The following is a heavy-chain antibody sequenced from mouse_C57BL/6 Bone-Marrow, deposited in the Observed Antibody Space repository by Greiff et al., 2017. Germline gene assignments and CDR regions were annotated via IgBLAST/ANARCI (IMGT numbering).Heavy chain of an antibody. CDR1: GYTFTSYW. V-gene: IGHV1-7*01. CDR2: INPSSGYT. D-gene: IGHD1-1*01. CDR3: ARDYYGSSYDY. J-gene: IGHJ2*01. Sequence: QVQLQQSGAELAKPGASVKLSCKASGYTFTSYWMHWVKQRPGQGLEWIGYINPSSGYTNYNQKFKGKATLTVDTSSSTAYMQLSSLTSEDSAVYYCARDYYGSSYDYWGQGTTLTVSS.